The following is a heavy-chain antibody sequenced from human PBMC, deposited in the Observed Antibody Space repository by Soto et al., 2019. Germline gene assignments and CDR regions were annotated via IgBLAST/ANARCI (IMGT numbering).Heavy chain of an antibody. CDR1: GFTFSSYG. V-gene: IGHV3-30*18. J-gene: IGHJ6*02. CDR2: ISYDGSNK. Sequence: GGSLRLSCAASGFTFSSYGMHWVRQAPGKGLEWVAVISYDGSNKYYADSVKGRFTISRDNSKNTLYLQMNSLRAEDTAVYYWAKDQGSVWSGCLGGRDVWGQ. D-gene: IGHD3-16*01. CDR3: AKDQGSVWSGCLGGRDV.